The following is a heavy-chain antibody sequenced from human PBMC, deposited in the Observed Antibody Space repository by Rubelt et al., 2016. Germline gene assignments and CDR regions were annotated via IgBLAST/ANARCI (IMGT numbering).Heavy chain of an antibody. J-gene: IGHJ4*02. CDR1: GDTFTSYA. V-gene: IGHV7-4-1*02. CDR3: ASTNLRYCSGGSCFDY. CDR2: INTNTGNP. D-gene: IGHD2-15*01. Sequence: QVQLVQSGSELKKPGASVKVSCKASGDTFTSYAMNWVRQAPGQGLEWMGWINTNTGNPTYAQGFTGRFVFSLDPSVSTAYLQISSLKAEDTAVYYCASTNLRYCSGGSCFDYWGQGTLVTVSS.